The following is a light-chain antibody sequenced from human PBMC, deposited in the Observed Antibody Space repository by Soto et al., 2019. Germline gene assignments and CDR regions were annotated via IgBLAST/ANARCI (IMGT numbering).Light chain of an antibody. V-gene: IGLV4-60*02. J-gene: IGLJ2*01. CDR1: SGHSSYI. CDR3: ETWDSNTRV. CDR2: LEGSGSC. Sequence: QPVLTQSSSASASLGSSVKLTCTLSSGHSSYIIAWHHQQPGKAPRYLMKLEGSGSCNKGSGVPDRFSGSSSGADRYLTISNLQFEDEANYYCETWDSNTRVFGGGTKLTVL.